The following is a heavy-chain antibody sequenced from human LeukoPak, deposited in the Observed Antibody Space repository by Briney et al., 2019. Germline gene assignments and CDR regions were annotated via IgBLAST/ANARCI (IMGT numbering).Heavy chain of an antibody. Sequence: QPSETLSLTCAVYGGSFSAYYWSWIRQPPGKGLEWIGETHHSGSTSYNPSLRGRVTISINTSKNQFSLSLTSVTAADTAIYYCARNGDYNLDSWGQGTLVTVSS. D-gene: IGHD4-17*01. J-gene: IGHJ4*02. V-gene: IGHV4-34*01. CDR2: THHSGST. CDR1: GGSFSAYY. CDR3: ARNGDYNLDS.